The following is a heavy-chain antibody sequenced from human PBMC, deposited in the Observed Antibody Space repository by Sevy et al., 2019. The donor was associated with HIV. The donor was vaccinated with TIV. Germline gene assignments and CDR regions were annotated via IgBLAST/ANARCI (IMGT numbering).Heavy chain of an antibody. J-gene: IGHJ6*02. CDR1: GFTFSIYA. Sequence: GGSLRLSCAASGFTFSIYAMSWVRQAPGKGLEWVSSIRRSGGSTHYADSVKGRLTISRDNSKSTLFLQMNSLRAEDTAVYYCAKVDVVVPVADYGLDVWCQGTTVTVSS. D-gene: IGHD2-2*01. V-gene: IGHV3-23*01. CDR2: IRRSGGST. CDR3: AKVDVVVPVADYGLDV.